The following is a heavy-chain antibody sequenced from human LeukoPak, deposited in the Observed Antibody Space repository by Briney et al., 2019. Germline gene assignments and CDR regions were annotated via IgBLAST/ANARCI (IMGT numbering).Heavy chain of an antibody. CDR2: INPNSGGT. J-gene: IGHJ4*02. V-gene: IGHV1-2*02. D-gene: IGHD4-17*01. CDR1: GYTFTGYY. Sequence: GASVKVSCKASGYTFTGYYMHWVRQAPGQGLEWMGWINPNSGGTNYAQKFQGRVTMTRDTSISTAYMELSRLRSDDTAVYYCARDLFANPNRYDRAVPTDYGGNDFDYWGQGTLVTVSS. CDR3: ARDLFANPNRYDRAVPTDYGGNDFDY.